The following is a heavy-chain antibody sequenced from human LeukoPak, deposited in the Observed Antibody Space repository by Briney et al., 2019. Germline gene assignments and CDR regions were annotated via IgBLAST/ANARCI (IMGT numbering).Heavy chain of an antibody. CDR3: ARAELSGPWSYYGMDV. CDR2: IYYSGST. CDR1: GGSISSGGYY. J-gene: IGHJ6*02. Sequence: SETLSLTCTVSGGSISSGGYYWSWIRQHPGKGLEWIGYIYYSGSTYYNPSLKSRVTISVDTSKNQFSLKLSSVTAADTAVYYCARAELSGPWSYYGMDVWGQGTTVTVFS. V-gene: IGHV4-31*03. D-gene: IGHD5-12*01.